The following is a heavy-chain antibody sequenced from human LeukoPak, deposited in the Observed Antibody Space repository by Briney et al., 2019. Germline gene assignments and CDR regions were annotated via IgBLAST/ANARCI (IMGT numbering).Heavy chain of an antibody. Sequence: PSETLSLTCTVSGGSISSYYWSWIRQPPGKGLECIGYIYNSGSTNYNPSLKSRVSISVDTSKNQFSLKLSSVTAADTAVYYCARGGRWLQFNYWGQGTLVTVSS. D-gene: IGHD5-24*01. J-gene: IGHJ4*02. CDR1: GGSISSYY. V-gene: IGHV4-59*08. CDR3: ARGGRWLQFNY. CDR2: IYNSGST.